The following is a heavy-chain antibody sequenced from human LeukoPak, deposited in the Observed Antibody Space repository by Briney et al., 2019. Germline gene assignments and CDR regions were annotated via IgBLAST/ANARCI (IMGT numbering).Heavy chain of an antibody. Sequence: GESLKISCKGSGYSFTSYWIGWVRQMPGKGLEWMGIIYPGDSDTRYSPSFQGQVTISADKSISTAYLQCSSLKASDTAMYYCARFIAARPRVFDYWGQGTLVTVSX. CDR2: IYPGDSDT. CDR1: GYSFTSYW. J-gene: IGHJ4*02. D-gene: IGHD6-6*01. V-gene: IGHV5-51*01. CDR3: ARFIAARPRVFDY.